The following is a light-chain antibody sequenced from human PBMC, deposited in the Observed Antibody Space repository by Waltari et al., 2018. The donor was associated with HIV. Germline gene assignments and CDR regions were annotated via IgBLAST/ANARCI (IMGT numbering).Light chain of an antibody. Sequence: QSVLTQPPSASGTPGQRVTISCSGSSSNIGSRTVSWYQQPPGTAPKLLIYTNNQRPSGVPARFSGSKSGTSASLAIRGLQSEDEADYYCAAWDDSLNGYVFGTGTKVTVL. CDR1: SSNIGSRT. J-gene: IGLJ1*01. V-gene: IGLV1-44*01. CDR2: TNN. CDR3: AAWDDSLNGYV.